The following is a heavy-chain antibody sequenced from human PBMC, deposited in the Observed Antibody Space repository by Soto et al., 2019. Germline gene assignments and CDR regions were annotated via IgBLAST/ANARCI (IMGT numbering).Heavy chain of an antibody. CDR1: GYTFTNYY. CDR2: ISPSDGGT. V-gene: IGHV1-46*01. Sequence: QVQLVQSGAEVTKPGASVKISCKASGYTFTNYYMHWVRQAPGQGPAWMGLISPSDGGTSNAQKFQGRLTMTADTSTSTFYRKLSSLPSEDTAVYYCARGRLFSSSSRGLGYYGMDDWGHGTTVTVSS. D-gene: IGHD6-6*01. CDR3: ARGRLFSSSSRGLGYYGMDD. J-gene: IGHJ6*01.